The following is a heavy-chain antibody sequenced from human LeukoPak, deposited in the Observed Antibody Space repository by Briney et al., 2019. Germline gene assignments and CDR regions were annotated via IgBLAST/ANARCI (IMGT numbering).Heavy chain of an antibody. V-gene: IGHV3-48*01. Sequence: PGGSLRLSCAASGFTFSSYSMNWVRQAPGKGLEWVSYISSSSSTIYYADSVKGRFTISRDNAKNSLYLQMNSLRAEDTAVYYCASRKHVLRFLEFEDYWGQGTLVTVSS. CDR3: ASRKHVLRFLEFEDY. CDR1: GFTFSSYS. D-gene: IGHD3-3*01. J-gene: IGHJ4*02. CDR2: ISSSSSTI.